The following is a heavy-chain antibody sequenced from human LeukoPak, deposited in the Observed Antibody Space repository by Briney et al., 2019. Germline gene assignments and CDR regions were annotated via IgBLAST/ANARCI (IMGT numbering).Heavy chain of an antibody. Sequence: SETLSLTCTVSGGSISSSSYYWGWIRQPPGKGLEWIGSIYYSGSTYYNPSLKSRVTISVDTSKNQFSLKLSSVTAADTAVYYCARGPPYYDFWSGYLRSQLRFDYWGQGTLVTVSS. J-gene: IGHJ4*02. D-gene: IGHD3-3*01. CDR2: IYYSGST. CDR1: GGSISSSSYY. CDR3: ARGPPYYDFWSGYLRSQLRFDY. V-gene: IGHV4-39*01.